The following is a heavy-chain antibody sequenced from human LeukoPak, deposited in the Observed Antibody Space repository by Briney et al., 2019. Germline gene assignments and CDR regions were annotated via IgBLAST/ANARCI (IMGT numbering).Heavy chain of an antibody. V-gene: IGHV1-2*02. CDR3: ARASPNLGFDY. J-gene: IGHJ4*02. Sequence: ASVKVSCKASGYTFSGYYLHWVRQAPGQGLEWMGWISPSSGATDYTQKFQGRVTMTRDKSISTVYMELSRLTSDDTAVYYCARASPNLGFDYWGQGTLVTVSS. D-gene: IGHD7-27*01. CDR1: GYTFSGYY. CDR2: ISPSSGAT.